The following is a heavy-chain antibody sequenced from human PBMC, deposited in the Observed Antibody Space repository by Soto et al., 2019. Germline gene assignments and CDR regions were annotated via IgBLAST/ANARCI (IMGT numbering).Heavy chain of an antibody. Sequence: ASETLSLTCAVSGGSINSGGYSWSWIRQPPGKGLEWIGYIYQSGSTYYNPSLKSRVTISIDRSKNQFSLKLSSVTAADTVVYYCARGSGYSPHYYFDYWGQGTLVTVSS. CDR3: ARGSGYSPHYYFDY. CDR2: IYQSGST. J-gene: IGHJ4*02. D-gene: IGHD3-10*01. CDR1: GGSINSGGYS. V-gene: IGHV4-30-2*01.